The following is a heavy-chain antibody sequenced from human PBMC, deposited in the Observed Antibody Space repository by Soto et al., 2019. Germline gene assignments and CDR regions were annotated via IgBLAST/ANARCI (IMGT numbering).Heavy chain of an antibody. Sequence: ASLKVSRKAAVYTLTRYDINWVRHATGQGLEWMGWMNPNSGNTGYAQKFQGRVTMTRNTSISTAYMELSSLRSDDTAVYYCARDPGFECRWFDPWGQGTLVTVSS. CDR3: ARDPGFECRWFDP. D-gene: IGHD3-10*01. CDR1: VYTLTRYD. V-gene: IGHV1-8*01. J-gene: IGHJ5*02. CDR2: MNPNSGNT.